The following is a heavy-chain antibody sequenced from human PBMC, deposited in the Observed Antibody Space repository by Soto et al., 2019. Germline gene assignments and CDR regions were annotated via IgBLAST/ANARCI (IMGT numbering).Heavy chain of an antibody. V-gene: IGHV6-1*01. CDR3: ARVKGYCCCWSGPYYYYGMDV. CDR2: TYYRSKWYN. CDR1: GNSVSSNSAA. Sequence: PSQTLSLTCAISGNSVSSNSAAWNWIRQSPSRGLEWLGRTYYRSKWYNDYAVSVKSRITINPDTSKNQFPLQLNSVTPEDTAVYYCARVKGYCCCWSGPYYYYGMDVWGQVTTVTVSS. J-gene: IGHJ6*02. D-gene: IGHD3-3*01.